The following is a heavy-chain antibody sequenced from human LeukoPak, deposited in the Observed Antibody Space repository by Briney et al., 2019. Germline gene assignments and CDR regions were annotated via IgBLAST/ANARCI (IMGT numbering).Heavy chain of an antibody. D-gene: IGHD6-13*01. CDR2: LYHSDSI. V-gene: IGHV4-38-2*01. CDR3: ARQHDSYHYYYADV. Sequence: PSETLCLTCAVSGYSISSGYYWIWIRQPPGKELEWIGSLYHSDSIYYNPSLESRVTMSVDTSKNQFSLKLSFVTAADTAVYYCARQHDSYHYYYADVWGKGTTVTVSS. CDR1: GYSISSGYY. J-gene: IGHJ6*03.